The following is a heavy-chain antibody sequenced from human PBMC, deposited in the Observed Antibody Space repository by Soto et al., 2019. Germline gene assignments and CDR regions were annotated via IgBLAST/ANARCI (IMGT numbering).Heavy chain of an antibody. D-gene: IGHD5-18*01. CDR2: IRSKANNYAT. CDR1: GFTFSGSA. Sequence: EVQLVESGGGLVQPGGSLKLSCAASGFTFSGSAMHWVRQASGKGLEWVGRIRSKANNYATAYAESVEGRFTISRDDSKNTAHLQMNSLKTEDTAVYYCASDTARVYYGLDVWGLGPKVTVSS. CDR3: ASDTARVYYGLDV. V-gene: IGHV3-73*02. J-gene: IGHJ6*02.